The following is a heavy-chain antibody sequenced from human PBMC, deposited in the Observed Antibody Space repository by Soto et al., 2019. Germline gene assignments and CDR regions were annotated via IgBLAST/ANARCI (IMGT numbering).Heavy chain of an antibody. CDR2: ISRDGGTK. J-gene: IGHJ4*02. Sequence: QVQLVESGGGVVQPGRSLRLSCAVSGFTVSTYGMHWVRQAPGKGLEWVAVISRDGGTKYYADSVKGRFTISRDNSRNTLFLEMNSLRGDDRAVYYCTGEVASGYWGQGTLVNVSS. CDR1: GFTVSTYG. V-gene: IGHV3-30*03. D-gene: IGHD2-8*02. CDR3: TGEVASGY.